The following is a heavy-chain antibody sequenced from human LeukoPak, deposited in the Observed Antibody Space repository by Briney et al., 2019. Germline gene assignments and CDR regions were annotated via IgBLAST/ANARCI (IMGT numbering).Heavy chain of an antibody. CDR1: GYTFTNYG. J-gene: IGHJ4*02. CDR3: ARGPRYSPDY. Sequence: AAVKVSCKASGYTFTNYGITWVRQAPAQGREWMGWISAYNGNTNYAQKLQGRVTMTTDTHTSTAYMELRSLRSDDTAVYYCARGPRYSPDYWGQGTLVTVSS. D-gene: IGHD1-1*01. CDR2: ISAYNGNT. V-gene: IGHV1-18*01.